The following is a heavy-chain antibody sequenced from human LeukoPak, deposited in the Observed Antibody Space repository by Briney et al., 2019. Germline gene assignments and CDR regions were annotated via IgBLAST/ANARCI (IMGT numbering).Heavy chain of an antibody. CDR1: GFTFSTYS. CDR2: IGVSGVNT. Sequence: PGGSLRLSCAASGFTFSTYSMSWVRQAPGKGLEWVSGIGVSGVNTFYADSVKGRFTISRDNSKSILYLQANSLRAGDTAVYYCAKDGYNDGRSWGYFDSWGQGTLVTVSS. V-gene: IGHV3-23*01. CDR3: AKDGYNDGRSWGYFDS. D-gene: IGHD3-16*01. J-gene: IGHJ4*02.